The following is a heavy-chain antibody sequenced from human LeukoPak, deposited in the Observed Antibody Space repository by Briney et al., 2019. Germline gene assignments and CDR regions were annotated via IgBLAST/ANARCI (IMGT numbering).Heavy chain of an antibody. CDR3: ARDMGYCSSTSCYSRFDP. V-gene: IGHV3-48*03. J-gene: IGHJ5*02. CDR1: GFTFSSYE. CDR2: ISSGGSAI. Sequence: GGSLRLSCAASGFTFSSYEMNWVRQAPGKGLEWVSYISSGGSAIYYADSVKGRFTISRDNAKNSLYLQMNSLRAEDTAVYYCARDMGYCSSTSCYSRFDPWGQGTLVTVSS. D-gene: IGHD2-2*02.